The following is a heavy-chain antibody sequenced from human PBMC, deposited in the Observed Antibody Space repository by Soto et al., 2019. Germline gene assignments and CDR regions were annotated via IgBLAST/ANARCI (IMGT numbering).Heavy chain of an antibody. Sequence: EVHLVESGGGLVQPGGSLRLSCAASGFTFSSYWMSWVRQAPGKGLEWVANIKYDGSEKYYVDSVKGRFTISRDNAKNPVYLQMNSLRDGDTAVYYCARGEQWLVRWVYWGQGTLVAVSS. V-gene: IGHV3-7*04. D-gene: IGHD6-19*01. J-gene: IGHJ4*02. CDR2: IKYDGSEK. CDR3: ARGEQWLVRWVY. CDR1: GFTFSSYW.